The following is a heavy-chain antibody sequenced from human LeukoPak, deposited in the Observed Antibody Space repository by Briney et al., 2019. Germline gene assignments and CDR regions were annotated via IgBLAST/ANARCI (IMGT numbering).Heavy chain of an antibody. CDR2: INPSGGST. D-gene: IGHD1-1*01. CDR3: ARDNSLEDTAWWFDP. J-gene: IGHJ5*02. V-gene: IGHV1-46*01. Sequence: GASVKVSCKASGYTFTSYYMHWVRQPPGQGLEWMGIINPSGGSTSYAQKFQGRVTMTRDMSTSTDYMELSSLRSEDTAVYYCARDNSLEDTAWWFDPWGQGTLVTVSS. CDR1: GYTFTSYY.